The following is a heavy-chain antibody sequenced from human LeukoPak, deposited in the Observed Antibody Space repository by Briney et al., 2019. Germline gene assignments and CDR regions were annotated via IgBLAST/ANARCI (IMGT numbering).Heavy chain of an antibody. Sequence: GGSLRLSCAASGFTFNNYHMNWVRQAPGKGLEWVSSISSTSAYIYYAESVKGRFSISRDNVDNVVHLQMSSLTNEDTAVYYCARVAVAGPTGWFDSWGQGTLVTVSS. J-gene: IGHJ5*01. CDR1: GFTFNNYH. CDR3: ARVAVAGPTGWFDS. D-gene: IGHD6-19*01. V-gene: IGHV3-21*01. CDR2: ISSTSAYI.